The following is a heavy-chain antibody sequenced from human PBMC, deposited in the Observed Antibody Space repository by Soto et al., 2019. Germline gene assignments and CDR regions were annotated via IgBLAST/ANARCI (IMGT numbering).Heavy chain of an antibody. CDR3: ARGNWNGLPDTFDI. CDR2: IYHSGST. V-gene: IGHV4-4*02. CDR1: SDSISNDYW. Sequence: SETLSLTCAVSSDSISNDYWWNWVRQPPGKGLEWIGEIYHSGSTNYNPSLKSRVTISVDKSRNQFSLRLSSVTAADTAVYYCARGNWNGLPDTFDIWGQGTMVTVSS. D-gene: IGHD1-1*01. J-gene: IGHJ3*02.